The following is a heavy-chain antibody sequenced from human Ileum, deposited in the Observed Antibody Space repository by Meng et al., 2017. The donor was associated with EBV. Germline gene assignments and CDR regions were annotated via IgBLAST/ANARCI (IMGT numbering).Heavy chain of an antibody. CDR3: ARDSGYTRSWSGDY. Sequence: QVPLVQSGSELKKPGASGKVSCKASGYTFTRNAINWVRQAPGQGLEWMGWISTNTGNPTYAQGFAGRFVFSLDTSVSTAYLQISGLKAEDTAIYYCARDSGYTRSWSGDYWGQGTLVTVSS. CDR1: GYTFTRNA. J-gene: IGHJ4*02. CDR2: ISTNTGNP. V-gene: IGHV7-4-1*02. D-gene: IGHD6-13*01.